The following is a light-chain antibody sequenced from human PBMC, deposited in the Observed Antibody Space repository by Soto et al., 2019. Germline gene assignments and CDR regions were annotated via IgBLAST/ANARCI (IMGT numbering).Light chain of an antibody. J-gene: IGKJ4*01. V-gene: IGKV1-8*01. CDR1: QGISSY. Sequence: AIRMTQSPSSFSASTGDRVTITCRASQGISSYLAWYQQRPGKAPKLLIYAATILQSGVPSRFSGSGSGTAFTLTISNLQPEDFASYFCQQANSFPLTFGGGTKV. CDR2: AAT. CDR3: QQANSFPLT.